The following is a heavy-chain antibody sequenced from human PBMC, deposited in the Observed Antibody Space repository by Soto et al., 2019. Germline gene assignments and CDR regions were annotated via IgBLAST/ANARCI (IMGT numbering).Heavy chain of an antibody. Sequence: GGSLRLSCAASGFTFSNKGIHWVRQAPGKGLEWVAVISYDGSSKYYADSVKGRFSISRDNSNNTVYVEVSSLRAEDTAVYYCATALYGVDVWGHGTTVTVSS. CDR2: ISYDGSSK. V-gene: IGHV3-30*03. J-gene: IGHJ6*02. CDR1: GFTFSNKG. CDR3: ATALYGVDV.